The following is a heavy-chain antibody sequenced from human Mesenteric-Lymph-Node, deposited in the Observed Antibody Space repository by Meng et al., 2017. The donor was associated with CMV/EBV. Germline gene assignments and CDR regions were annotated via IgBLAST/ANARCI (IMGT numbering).Heavy chain of an antibody. CDR2: MNPNSGNT. Sequence: ASVKVSCKASGYTFTSYGISWVRQATGQGLEWMGWMNPNSGNTGYAQKFQGRVTITMNTSISTAYMELSSLRSEDTAVYYCARGSAEAGSTGGAAGLFDYWGQGTLVTVSS. J-gene: IGHJ4*02. CDR1: GYTFTSYG. D-gene: IGHD6-13*01. CDR3: ARGSAEAGSTGGAAGLFDY. V-gene: IGHV1-8*03.